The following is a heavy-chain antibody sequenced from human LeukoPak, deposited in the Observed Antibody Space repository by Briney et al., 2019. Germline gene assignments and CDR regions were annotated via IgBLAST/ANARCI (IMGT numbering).Heavy chain of an antibody. Sequence: PSETLSLTCTVSGGSISSYYWSWIRQPAGKGLEWIGRIYTSGSTNYNPSLKSRVTISVDTSKNQFSLKLSSVTAADTAVYYCARAQRPYCSSTSCYKPYYYYMDVWGKGTTVTVSS. CDR2: IYTSGST. D-gene: IGHD2-2*02. CDR1: GGSISSYY. J-gene: IGHJ6*03. CDR3: ARAQRPYCSSTSCYKPYYYYMDV. V-gene: IGHV4-4*07.